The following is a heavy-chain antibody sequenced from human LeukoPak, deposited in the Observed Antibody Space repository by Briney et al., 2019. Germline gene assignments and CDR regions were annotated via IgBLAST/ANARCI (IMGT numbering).Heavy chain of an antibody. D-gene: IGHD3-22*01. CDR1: GYSLTRYY. J-gene: IGHJ4*02. CDR2: MNPSGTST. Sequence: EASVKLSCKASGYSLTRYYMHWVRQAPGQGLEWMGVMNPSGTSTNYAQIFQGSVIITGDTSTSTVHMELRSLRSDATAVYYCARALYYYDSRSYGDFDYWGQGTLVTVSS. CDR3: ARALYYYDSRSYGDFDY. V-gene: IGHV1-46*01.